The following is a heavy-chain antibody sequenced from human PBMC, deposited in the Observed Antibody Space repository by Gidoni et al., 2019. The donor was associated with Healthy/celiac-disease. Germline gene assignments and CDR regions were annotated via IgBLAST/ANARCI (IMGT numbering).Heavy chain of an antibody. J-gene: IGHJ3*02. CDR3: ARDKGLPCPTCVVVVAANAFDI. V-gene: IGHV3-21*01. Sequence: EVQLVESGGGLVKPGGSLRLSCAASGFPFSSYRMNWVRQAPGKGLEWVSSISSSSSYIYYADSVKGRFTISRDNAKNSLYLQMNSLRAEDTAVYYCARDKGLPCPTCVVVVAANAFDIWGQGTMVTVSS. D-gene: IGHD2-15*01. CDR1: GFPFSSYR. CDR2: ISSSSSYI.